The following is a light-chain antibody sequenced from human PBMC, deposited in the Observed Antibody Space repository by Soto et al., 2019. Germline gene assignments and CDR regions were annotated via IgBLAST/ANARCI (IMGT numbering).Light chain of an antibody. V-gene: IGKV1-5*01. CDR1: ETITTS. CDR2: DAS. J-gene: IGKJ1*01. Sequence: DIQMTQSPSTLSASVGDGVTITCRASETITTSLAWYQQQPGTAPKVLIYDASTLESGVPSRFSGSGSGTEFTLTISSLQPADFATYDCQQYVSYPRTFGQGTKVEIK. CDR3: QQYVSYPRT.